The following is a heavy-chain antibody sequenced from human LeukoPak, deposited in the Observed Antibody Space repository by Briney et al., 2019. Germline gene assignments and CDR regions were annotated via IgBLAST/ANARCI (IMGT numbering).Heavy chain of an antibody. Sequence: GGTLRLSCAASGFTFSSYGMSWVRQAPGKGLEWVSAISGSGGSTYYADSVKGRFTISRDNSKNTLYLQMNSLRAEDTAVYYCAKDLDYYDSSGYYDYWGQGTLVTVSS. CDR2: ISGSGGST. J-gene: IGHJ4*02. CDR3: AKDLDYYDSSGYYDY. CDR1: GFTFSSYG. V-gene: IGHV3-23*01. D-gene: IGHD3-22*01.